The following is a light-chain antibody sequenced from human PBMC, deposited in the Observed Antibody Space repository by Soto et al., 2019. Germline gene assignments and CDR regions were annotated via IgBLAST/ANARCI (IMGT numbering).Light chain of an antibody. CDR2: AAS. J-gene: IGKJ2*01. CDR3: QQYGNSRPFT. V-gene: IGKV3-20*01. CDR1: QSVSSSY. Sequence: ESVLTQSPGTLSLSPGERATLSCRASQSVSSSYLAWYQQKPGQAPRLLIYAASTRATGIPDRFSGSGSGTDFTLTISRLEPEDYGVYYCQQYGNSRPFTFGQGTKLEIK.